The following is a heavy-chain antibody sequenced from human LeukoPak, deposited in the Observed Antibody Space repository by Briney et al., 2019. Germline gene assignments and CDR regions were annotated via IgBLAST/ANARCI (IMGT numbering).Heavy chain of an antibody. CDR2: INHSGST. CDR1: GGSFSGYY. V-gene: IGHV4-34*01. J-gene: IGHJ4*02. CDR3: ARDPVAGLFDY. D-gene: IGHD6-19*01. Sequence: SETLSLTCAVYGGSFSGYYWSWIRQPPGKGLEWIGEINHSGSTNYNPSLKSRVTISVDKSRNQFSLKLSSVTAADTAVYYCARDPVAGLFDYWGQGTLVTVSS.